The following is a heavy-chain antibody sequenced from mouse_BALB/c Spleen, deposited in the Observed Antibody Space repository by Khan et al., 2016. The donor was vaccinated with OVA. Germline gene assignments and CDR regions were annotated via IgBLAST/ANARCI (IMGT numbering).Heavy chain of an antibody. CDR3: ADVLTGSFAY. CDR2: ISSGGDYT. Sequence: DVKLVESGGDLVKPGGSLKLSCAASGFTFSSYSMSWVRQTPDKRLEWVASISSGGDYTYYPDSVKGRFTISRDNATNTLYLQLSDLTSEDTDMXYCADVLTGSFAYWGQGTLVTVSA. J-gene: IGHJ3*01. D-gene: IGHD4-1*01. V-gene: IGHV5-6*02. CDR1: GFTFSSYS.